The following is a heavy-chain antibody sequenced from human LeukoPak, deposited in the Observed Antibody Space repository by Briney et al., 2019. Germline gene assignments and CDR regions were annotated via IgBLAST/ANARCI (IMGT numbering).Heavy chain of an antibody. J-gene: IGHJ6*03. D-gene: IGHD6-19*01. V-gene: IGHV4-59*01. CDR1: GGSISSYY. Sequence: QPSETLSLTCTVSGGSISSYYWSWIRQPPGKGLEWIGYIYYSGSTNYNPSLKSRVTISVDTSKNQFSLKLSSVTAADTAVYYCASRRVTSTWLVGDKYYYYMDVWGKGTTVTVSS. CDR2: IYYSGST. CDR3: ASRRVTSTWLVGDKYYYYMDV.